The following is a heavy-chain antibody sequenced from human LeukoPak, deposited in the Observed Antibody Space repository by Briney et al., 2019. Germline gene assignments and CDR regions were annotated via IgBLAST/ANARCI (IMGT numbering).Heavy chain of an antibody. J-gene: IGHJ4*02. V-gene: IGHV3-64D*06. CDR1: GFAFSAYA. Sequence: GGSLRLSCSASGFAFSAYAMHWVRQAPGKGLQYVSAISPTGDSTYYADSVKGRFSISGDNSKNTLYLQVSSLRPEDTAVYYCVPKGTEGYWGQGTLVTVSS. CDR2: ISPTGDST. CDR3: VPKGTEGY.